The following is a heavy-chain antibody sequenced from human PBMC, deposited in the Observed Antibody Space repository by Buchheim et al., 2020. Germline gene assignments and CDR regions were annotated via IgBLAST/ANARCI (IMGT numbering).Heavy chain of an antibody. CDR3: ARSYGDYVPYFDY. Sequence: QVQLVESGGGVVQPGRSLRLSCAASGFTFSSYGMHWVRQAPGKGLEWVAVIWYDGSNKYYADSVKGRFTISRDNSKNTRYLQMNSLRAEDTAVYYCARSYGDYVPYFDYWGQGTL. V-gene: IGHV3-33*01. CDR2: IWYDGSNK. CDR1: GFTFSSYG. D-gene: IGHD4-17*01. J-gene: IGHJ4*02.